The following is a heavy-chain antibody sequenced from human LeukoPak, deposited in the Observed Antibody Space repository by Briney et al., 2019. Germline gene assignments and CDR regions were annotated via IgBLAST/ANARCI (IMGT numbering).Heavy chain of an antibody. Sequence: SETLSLTCTVSGGSISGYYWSWIRQPAGKGLEWLGCIYTSERTNYNPSLKSRVIMSADTSKNQFSLKLTSVTAADTAVYFCAREADYYDTSGYYYLDYWGQGTLVTVSS. CDR3: AREADYYDTSGYYYLDY. D-gene: IGHD3-22*01. J-gene: IGHJ4*02. CDR1: GGSISGYY. CDR2: IYTSERT. V-gene: IGHV4-4*07.